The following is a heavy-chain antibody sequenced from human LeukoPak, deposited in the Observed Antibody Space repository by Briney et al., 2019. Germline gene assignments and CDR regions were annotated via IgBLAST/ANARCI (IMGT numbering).Heavy chain of an antibody. CDR3: ARSPLIPSGWLGFDY. CDR1: GDSISNYY. Sequence: SETLSLTCTVSGDSISNYYWSWIRQSPGTGLEWIGYIYSGGSTNYNPSLESRVTISIDTSKNQFSLKLRSVSAADTAVYYCARSPLIPSGWLGFDYWGQGILVTVSS. CDR2: IYSGGST. J-gene: IGHJ4*02. D-gene: IGHD6-19*01. V-gene: IGHV4-59*01.